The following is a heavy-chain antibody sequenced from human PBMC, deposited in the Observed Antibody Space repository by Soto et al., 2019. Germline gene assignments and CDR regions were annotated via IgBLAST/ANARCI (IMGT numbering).Heavy chain of an antibody. D-gene: IGHD6-13*01. V-gene: IGHV3-66*01. CDR1: GFTVSSYH. J-gene: IGHJ4*02. Sequence: GGSLRLSCAASGFTVSSYHMSWVRQAPGKGLEGVSIIYSAGSTDFAASVKGRFTISRDNSKNTLYLQMSSLRSEDTAVYYCTRVYSSSYHYFDYWGQRTLVTVSS. CDR2: IYSAGST. CDR3: TRVYSSSYHYFDY.